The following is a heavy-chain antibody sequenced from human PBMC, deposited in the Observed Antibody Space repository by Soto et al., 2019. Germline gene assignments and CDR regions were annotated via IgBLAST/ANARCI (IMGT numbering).Heavy chain of an antibody. CDR3: ARGIGEYYDFWSGYYNWFDP. V-gene: IGHV1-8*01. Sequence: ASVKVSCKASGYTFTSYDINWVRQATGQGLGWMGWMNPNSGNTGYAQKFQGRVTMTRNTSISTAYMELSSLRSEDTAVYYCARGIGEYYDFWSGYYNWFDPWGQGTLVTLSS. J-gene: IGHJ5*02. CDR1: GYTFTSYD. D-gene: IGHD3-3*01. CDR2: MNPNSGNT.